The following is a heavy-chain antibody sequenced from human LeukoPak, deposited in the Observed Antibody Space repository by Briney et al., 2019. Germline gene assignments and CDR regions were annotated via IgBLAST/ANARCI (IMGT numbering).Heavy chain of an antibody. CDR3: ARGSYSGSYLFDY. CDR1: GINFSSYD. Sequence: PGGSLRLSCAASGINFSSYDMHWVSQATGKGLVWVSAIGTAGDTYYPGSVKGRFTISRENAKNSLYLQMNSLRAGDTAVYYCARGSYSGSYLFDYWGQGTLITVSS. V-gene: IGHV3-13*01. J-gene: IGHJ4*02. D-gene: IGHD1-26*01. CDR2: IGTAGDT.